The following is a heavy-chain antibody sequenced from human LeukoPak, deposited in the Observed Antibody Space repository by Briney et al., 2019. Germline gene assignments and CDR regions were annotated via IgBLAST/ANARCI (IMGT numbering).Heavy chain of an antibody. J-gene: IGHJ6*02. D-gene: IGHD1-26*01. CDR3: AREVGATFYYYYGMDV. Sequence: GGSLRLSCAASGFTFSDHYMDWVRQAPGKGLEWVGRTRNKANSYTTEYAASVKGRFTISRDDSKNSLYLQMNSLKTKDTAVYYCAREVGATFYYYYGMDVWGQGTTVTVSS. CDR1: GFTFSDHY. V-gene: IGHV3-72*01. CDR2: TRNKANSYTT.